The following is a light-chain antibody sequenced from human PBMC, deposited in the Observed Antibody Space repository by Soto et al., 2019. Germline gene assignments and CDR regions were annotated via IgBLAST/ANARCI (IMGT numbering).Light chain of an antibody. Sequence: EIVLTQSPGTLSLSPGERATLSCRARQSVSASNLAWYQQRPGQAPRLLIYGASSRATGNPDRFSGSGSGTDFTLIINRLEPEDFAVYYCQQYGSLSLYTFGQGTKLEIK. V-gene: IGKV3-20*01. CDR2: GAS. CDR3: QQYGSLSLYT. CDR1: QSVSASN. J-gene: IGKJ2*01.